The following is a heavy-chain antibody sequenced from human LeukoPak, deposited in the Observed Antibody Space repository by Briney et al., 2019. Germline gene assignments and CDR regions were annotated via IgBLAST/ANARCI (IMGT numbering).Heavy chain of an antibody. D-gene: IGHD2-2*01. V-gene: IGHV1-69*13. CDR1: GDTFSSYA. CDR3: ARDVEDIVVVPAAIRPTYNWFDP. Sequence: ASVTVSCKASGDTFSSYAISWVRQAPGQGLEWMGGIIPIFGTANYAQKFQGRVTITADESTSTAYMELSSLRSEDTAVYYCARDVEDIVVVPAAIRPTYNWFDPWGQGTLVTVSS. CDR2: IIPIFGTA. J-gene: IGHJ5*02.